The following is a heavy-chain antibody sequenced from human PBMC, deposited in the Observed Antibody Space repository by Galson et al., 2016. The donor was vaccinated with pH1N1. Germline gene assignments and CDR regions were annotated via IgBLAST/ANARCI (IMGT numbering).Heavy chain of an antibody. CDR3: ARQYDFGDYRGDAFDI. J-gene: IGHJ3*02. Sequence: GAEVKKPGESLKISCKASGYRFTSYWIAWVRQVPGKGLEWVGIVNPGGSTIRYSPPFQGQVTISSDKSINTAYLQWISLKASDTATYYCARQYDFGDYRGDAFDIWGQGTMVIVSS. D-gene: IGHD4-17*01. CDR2: VNPGGSTI. V-gene: IGHV5-51*03. CDR1: GYRFTSYW.